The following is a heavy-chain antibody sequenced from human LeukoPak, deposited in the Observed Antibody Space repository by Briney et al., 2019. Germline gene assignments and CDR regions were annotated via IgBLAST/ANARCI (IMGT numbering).Heavy chain of an antibody. V-gene: IGHV3-7*01. CDR3: AKGPLRGTAAAIDY. Sequence: GGSLRLSCAASGFTFSSHWMGWVRQAPGKGLEWVANIKQDGSEKYYVDSVKGRFTISRDNAKSSLFLQMNSLRAEDTAVYYCAKGPLRGTAAAIDYWGQGTLVTVSS. CDR1: GFTFSSHW. J-gene: IGHJ4*02. D-gene: IGHD2-2*01. CDR2: IKQDGSEK.